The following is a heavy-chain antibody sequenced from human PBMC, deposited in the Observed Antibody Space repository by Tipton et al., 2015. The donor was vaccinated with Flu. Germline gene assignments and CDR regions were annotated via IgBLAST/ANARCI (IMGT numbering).Heavy chain of an antibody. CDR1: GGSISSFY. J-gene: IGHJ4*02. V-gene: IGHV4-59*01. CDR2: IYNAGST. Sequence: TLSLTCTVSGGSISSFYWNWFRQPPGKGLEWIGYIYNAGSTNYNPSLKSRVTMAADTSKNQLSLRLWSVTTADTAVYFCARRGYLGRAYDDWGQGVLVTVSS. CDR3: ARRGYLGRAYDD. D-gene: IGHD3-16*02.